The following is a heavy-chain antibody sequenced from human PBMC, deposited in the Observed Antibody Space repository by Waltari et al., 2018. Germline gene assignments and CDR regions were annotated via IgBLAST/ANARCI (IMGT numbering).Heavy chain of an antibody. Sequence: QVQLVQSGAEVKKPGASVKVSCKASGYTFTSYAMHWVRQAPGQRLEWMGWINAGNGNTKYSQKFQGRVTITRDTSASTAYMELSSLRSEDTAVYYCARAGTRWRQPEGYFDYWGQGTLVTVSS. D-gene: IGHD1-1*01. V-gene: IGHV1-3*01. CDR3: ARAGTRWRQPEGYFDY. CDR1: GYTFTSYA. J-gene: IGHJ4*02. CDR2: INAGNGNT.